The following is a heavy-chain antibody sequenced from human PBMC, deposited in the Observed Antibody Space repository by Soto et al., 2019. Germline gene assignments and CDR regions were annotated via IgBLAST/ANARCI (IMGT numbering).Heavy chain of an antibody. D-gene: IGHD1-26*01. CDR2: IYSGGNT. J-gene: IGHJ4*02. CDR3: TPGREQNFQ. CDR1: GLTVSNNY. Sequence: EVLLVESGGGLVQPGGSLRLSCAASGLTVSNNYITWVRQAPGKGLEWVSLIYSGGNTYYADSVKGRFTISRDSSRNTVYLQVHSLRPEDTAVYYCTPGREQNFQWGQGTLVTVSS. V-gene: IGHV3-66*01.